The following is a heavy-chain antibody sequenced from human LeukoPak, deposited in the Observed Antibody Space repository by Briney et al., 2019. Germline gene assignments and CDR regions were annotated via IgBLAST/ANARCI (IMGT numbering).Heavy chain of an antibody. Sequence: AAVKVSCKVSGYTLTELSMHWVRQAPGKGLEWMGGFDPEDGETIYAQKFQGRVTMTEDTSTDTAYMELSSLRSEDTAVYYCATGGSGSSSDAFDIWGQGTMVTVSS. D-gene: IGHD3-10*01. V-gene: IGHV1-24*01. CDR1: GYTLTELS. J-gene: IGHJ3*02. CDR3: ATGGSGSSSDAFDI. CDR2: FDPEDGET.